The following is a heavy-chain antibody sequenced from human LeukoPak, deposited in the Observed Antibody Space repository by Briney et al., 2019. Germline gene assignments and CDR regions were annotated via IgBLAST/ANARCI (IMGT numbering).Heavy chain of an antibody. J-gene: IGHJ5*02. CDR2: IIPIFGTA. D-gene: IGHD2-15*01. CDR1: GGTFSIYA. CDR3: ARSMVVAAIVNWFDP. V-gene: IGHV1-69*13. Sequence: GASVKVSCTASGGTFSIYAISWVRQAPGQGLEWMGGIIPIFGTANYAQKFQGRVTITADESTSTAYMELSSLRSEDTAVYYCARSMVVAAIVNWFDPWGQGTLVTVSS.